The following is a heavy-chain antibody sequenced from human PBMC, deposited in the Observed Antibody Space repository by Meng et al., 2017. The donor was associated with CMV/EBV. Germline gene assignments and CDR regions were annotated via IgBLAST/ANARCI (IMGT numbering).Heavy chain of an antibody. CDR3: RTVTDDY. CDR2: IRYDGSNK. J-gene: IGHJ4*02. Sequence: GESLKISCAASGFTFSSYGMHWVHQAPGKGLEWVAFIRYDGSNKYYADSVKGRFTISRDNSKNTLYLQMNSLRAEDTAVYYCRTVTDDYWGQGTLVTVSS. V-gene: IGHV3-30*02. D-gene: IGHD4-17*01. CDR1: GFTFSSYG.